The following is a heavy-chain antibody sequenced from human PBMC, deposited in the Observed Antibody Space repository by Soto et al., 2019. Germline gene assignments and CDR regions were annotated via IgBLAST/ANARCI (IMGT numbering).Heavy chain of an antibody. CDR3: ARSVGATIGP. J-gene: IGHJ5*02. V-gene: IGHV4-59*01. Sequence: LSLTCTVSGGSISSYYWSWIRQPPGKGLEWIGYIYYSGSTNYNPSLKSRVTISVDTSKNQFSLKLSSVTAADTAVYYCARSVGATIGPWGQGTLVTVSS. CDR1: GGSISSYY. CDR2: IYYSGST. D-gene: IGHD1-26*01.